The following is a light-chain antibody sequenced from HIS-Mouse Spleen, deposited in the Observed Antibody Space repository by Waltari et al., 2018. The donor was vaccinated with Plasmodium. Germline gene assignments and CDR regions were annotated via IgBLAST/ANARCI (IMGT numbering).Light chain of an antibody. Sequence: EIVMTQSPATLSVSPGERATLSCTPSPGVSSNLAWYQQKPGQAPRLLIYGASTRATGIPARFSGSGSGTEFTLTISSLQSEDFAVYYCQQYNNWSFTFGPGTKVDIK. J-gene: IGKJ3*01. CDR1: PGVSSN. V-gene: IGKV3-15*01. CDR2: GAS. CDR3: QQYNNWSFT.